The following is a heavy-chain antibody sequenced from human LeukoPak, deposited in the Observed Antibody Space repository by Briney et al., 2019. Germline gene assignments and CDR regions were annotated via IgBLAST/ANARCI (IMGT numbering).Heavy chain of an antibody. Sequence: SETLSLTCTVSGGSISSYYWSWIRQPPGKGLEWIGYIHYSGSTNYNPSLRSRVTVSVDTSKNQISLKLSSVTAADTAVYYCASTLQWLAFDYWGQGTLVTVSS. V-gene: IGHV4-59*01. J-gene: IGHJ4*02. CDR2: IHYSGST. D-gene: IGHD6-19*01. CDR1: GGSISSYY. CDR3: ASTLQWLAFDY.